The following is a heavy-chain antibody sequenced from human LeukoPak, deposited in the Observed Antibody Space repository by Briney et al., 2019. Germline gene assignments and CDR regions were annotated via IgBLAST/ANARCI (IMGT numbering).Heavy chain of an antibody. D-gene: IGHD3-10*01. CDR2: IYHTGST. V-gene: IGHV4-38-2*02. Sequence: SETLSLTRTVTGYSNSSGYYCGWIRPPPGKGLEWIGSIYHTGSTYYNPSLKSRVTIFVDTSKNHFSLKLISVTAADTAVYFCARAVRGVDINWFDPWGQGTLVTVSS. J-gene: IGHJ5*02. CDR1: GYSNSSGYY. CDR3: ARAVRGVDINWFDP.